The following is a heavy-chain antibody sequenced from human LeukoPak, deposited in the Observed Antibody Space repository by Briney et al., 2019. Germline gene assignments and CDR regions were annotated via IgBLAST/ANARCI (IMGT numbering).Heavy chain of an antibody. J-gene: IGHJ5*02. Sequence: ASVKVSCKASGYTFTGYYIHWVRQAPGQGLEWMGWINPKSGGTNYAQKFQGRVTMTRDTSISTAYMELSSLISDDTAVYYCAREGITTCLDPWGQGTLVTVSS. CDR1: GYTFTGYY. CDR3: AREGITTCLDP. D-gene: IGHD4-17*01. V-gene: IGHV1-2*02. CDR2: INPKSGGT.